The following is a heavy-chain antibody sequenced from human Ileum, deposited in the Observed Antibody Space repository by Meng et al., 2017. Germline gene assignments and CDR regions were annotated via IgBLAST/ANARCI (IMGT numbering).Heavy chain of an antibody. J-gene: IGHJ6*02. CDR1: GFTFSNYG. Sequence: GESLKISCAASGFTFSNYGMHWVRQAPGKGLEWVAVIWYDGSNKYYADSVKGRFTISRDNSKNTLYLQMNSLRAEDTAVYYCARVEGILTGYYGGYYYYGMDVWGQGTTVTVSS. V-gene: IGHV3-33*01. CDR3: ARVEGILTGYYGGYYYYGMDV. D-gene: IGHD3-9*01. CDR2: IWYDGSNK.